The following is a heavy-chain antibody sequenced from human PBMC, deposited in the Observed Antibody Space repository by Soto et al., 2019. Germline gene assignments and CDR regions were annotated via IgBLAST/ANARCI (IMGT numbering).Heavy chain of an antibody. CDR1: GFTFSSYE. V-gene: IGHV3-48*03. CDR3: ARDSRPFLMVPGASGAFDI. CDR2: ISSSGSTI. Sequence: PVGSLRLSCAASGFTFSSYEMNWVRQAPGKGLEWVSYISSSGSTIYYADSVKGRFTISRDNAKNSLYLQMNSLRAEDTAVYYCARDSRPFLMVPGASGAFDIWGQGTMVTVSS. J-gene: IGHJ3*02. D-gene: IGHD3-10*01.